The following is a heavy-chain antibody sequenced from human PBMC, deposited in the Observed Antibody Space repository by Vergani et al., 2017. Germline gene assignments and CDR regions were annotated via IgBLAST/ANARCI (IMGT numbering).Heavy chain of an antibody. CDR2: ISAYNGNT. CDR1: GYTFSTYG. Sequence: QVQLVQSGAEVKKPGASVKVSCKASGYTFSTYGISWVRQAPGQGLEWMGWISAYNGNTNYPEKFQGRLTMTRDSSIDTSYLEVSRLTFDDTAVYYCARVFRALDFWGQGTLVIVSS. V-gene: IGHV1-18*01. J-gene: IGHJ4*02. D-gene: IGHD5-24*01. CDR3: ARVFRALDF.